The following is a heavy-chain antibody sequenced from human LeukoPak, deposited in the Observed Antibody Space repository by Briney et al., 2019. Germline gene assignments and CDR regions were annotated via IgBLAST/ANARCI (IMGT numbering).Heavy chain of an antibody. CDR2: INSDGSST. CDR1: GFTFSSYW. J-gene: IGHJ4*02. V-gene: IGHV3-74*01. CDR3: AKSRIVVVPAAMVGDY. Sequence: GGSLRLSCAASGFTFSSYWMHWVRRAPGKGLVCVSRINSDGSSTSYADSVKGRFTISRDNAKNTLYLQMNSLRAEDTAVYYCAKSRIVVVPAAMVGDYWGQGTLVTVSS. D-gene: IGHD2-2*01.